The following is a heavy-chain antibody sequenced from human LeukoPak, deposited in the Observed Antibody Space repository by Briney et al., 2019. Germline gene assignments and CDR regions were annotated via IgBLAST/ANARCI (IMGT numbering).Heavy chain of an antibody. J-gene: IGHJ4*02. D-gene: IGHD3-16*02. Sequence: ASVKVSCKASGYTFTSYGISWVRQAPGQGLEWMGWISAYNGNTNYAQKLQGRVTMTTDTSTSTAYMELRSLRSDDTAVYYCARAGPRDPVYDYVWGSYGSYYFDYWGQGTLVTVSS. CDR1: GYTFTSYG. CDR2: ISAYNGNT. V-gene: IGHV1-18*01. CDR3: ARAGPRDPVYDYVWGSYGSYYFDY.